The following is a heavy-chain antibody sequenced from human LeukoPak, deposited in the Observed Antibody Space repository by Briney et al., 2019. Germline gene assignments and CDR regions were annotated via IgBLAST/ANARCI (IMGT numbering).Heavy chain of an antibody. V-gene: IGHV1-18*01. CDR1: GYTFTSYG. J-gene: IGHJ3*02. Sequence: GASVKVSCKASGYTFTSYGISWVRQAPGQGLEWMGWISAYNGNTNYAQKLQGRVTMTTDTSTSTACMELRSLRSDDTAVYYCAREDSRILAFDIWGQGTMVTVSS. D-gene: IGHD1-26*01. CDR3: AREDSRILAFDI. CDR2: ISAYNGNT.